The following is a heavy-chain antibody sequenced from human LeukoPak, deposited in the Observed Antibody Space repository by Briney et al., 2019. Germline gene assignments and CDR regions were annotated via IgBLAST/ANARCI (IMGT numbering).Heavy chain of an antibody. D-gene: IGHD3-3*01. Sequence: GGSLRLSCAASGFTFSTYEMNWVRQAPGKGLEWISYVSRSSSVTHYADSVKGRFTISRDNAKNSLYLQMSSLRDEDTAVYYCATALGKPEWYPGYWGQGTLVTVSS. V-gene: IGHV3-48*02. J-gene: IGHJ4*02. CDR2: VSRSSSVT. CDR3: ATALGKPEWYPGY. CDR1: GFTFSTYE.